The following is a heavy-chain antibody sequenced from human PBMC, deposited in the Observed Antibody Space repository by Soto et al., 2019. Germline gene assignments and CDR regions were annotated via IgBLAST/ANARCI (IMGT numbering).Heavy chain of an antibody. CDR1: GYTFTSYG. J-gene: IGHJ3*02. D-gene: IGHD4-17*01. CDR2: IIAYIGNT. V-gene: IGHV1-18*01. CDR3: ARDTAPRAFDI. Sequence: ASVKVSCKASGYTFTSYGISWVRQAPGQGLEWMGWIIAYIGNTNHAQKFQGRVTITTDKSTSTAYLELSSLRSEDTAVYYCARDTAPRAFDIWGQGTMVTVSS.